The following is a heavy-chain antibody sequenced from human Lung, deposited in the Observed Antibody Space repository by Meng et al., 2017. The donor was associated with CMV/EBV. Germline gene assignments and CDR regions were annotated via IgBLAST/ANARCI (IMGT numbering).Heavy chain of an antibody. V-gene: IGHV1-2*02. CDR2: INPNSGGT. CDR3: AREAGGSGYDFFDY. J-gene: IGHJ4*02. D-gene: IGHD5-12*01. Sequence: ASVXVSXKASGFFFTGYYMPWVRQAPGQGLEWMGWINPNSGGTKYAQKFQGRVTMTRDTSIRTAYMELRSLRSDDTAVYYCAREAGGSGYDFFDYWGQGTLVTVSS. CDR1: GFFFTGYY.